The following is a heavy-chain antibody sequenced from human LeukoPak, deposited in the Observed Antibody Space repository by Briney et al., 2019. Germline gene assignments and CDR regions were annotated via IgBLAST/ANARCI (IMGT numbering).Heavy chain of an antibody. CDR2: MNPNSGNT. Sequence: GASVKVSCKASGYTFTSYDINWVRQATGQGLEWMGWMNPNSGNTGYAQKFQGRVTMTRNTSISTAYMELSSLRSEDTAVYYCARSRSYYYDSSGYSDYWGQGTLATVSS. CDR3: ARSRSYYYDSSGYSDY. CDR1: GYTFTSYD. J-gene: IGHJ4*02. V-gene: IGHV1-8*01. D-gene: IGHD3-22*01.